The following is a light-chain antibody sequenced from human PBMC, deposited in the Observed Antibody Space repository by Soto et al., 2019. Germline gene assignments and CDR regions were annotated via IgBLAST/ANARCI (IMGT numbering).Light chain of an antibody. CDR1: QSISSW. Sequence: DIQMTQSPSTLSASVGDRVTITCRASQSISSWLAWYQQKPGKAPKLLIYDASSLESGVPSRFSGSGSGTEFTLTISSLQPDDFATYYCQQRSNWPPKWTLGQGTKVDIK. CDR2: DAS. CDR3: QQRSNWPPKWT. V-gene: IGKV1-5*01. J-gene: IGKJ1*01.